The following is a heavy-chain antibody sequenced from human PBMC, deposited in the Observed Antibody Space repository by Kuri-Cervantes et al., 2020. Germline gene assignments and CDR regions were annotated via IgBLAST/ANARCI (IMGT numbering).Heavy chain of an antibody. CDR2: IWYDGSNK. Sequence: GGSLRLSCAASGSTFSSYGMHWVRQAPGKGLEWVAVIWYDGSNKYYADSVKGRFTISRDNSKNTLYLQMNSLRAEDTAVYYCARDDRGSIDWGQGTLVTVSS. J-gene: IGHJ4*02. D-gene: IGHD1-26*01. V-gene: IGHV3-33*01. CDR1: GSTFSSYG. CDR3: ARDDRGSID.